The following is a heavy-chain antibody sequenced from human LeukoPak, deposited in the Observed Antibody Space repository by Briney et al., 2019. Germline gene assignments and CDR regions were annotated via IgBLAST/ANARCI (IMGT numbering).Heavy chain of an antibody. J-gene: IGHJ5*02. CDR3: AKPGHYRFDP. CDR2: IYHSGST. D-gene: IGHD1-26*01. V-gene: IGHV4-4*02. Sequence: PSGTLSLTCAVSGGSISSSNWWTWVRQPPGKGLEWIGEIYHSGSTNYNASLKSRVTISVDNSKNHFSLTLSSVTAADTAVYYCAKPGHYRFDPWGQGPLVSVSS. CDR1: GGSISSSNW.